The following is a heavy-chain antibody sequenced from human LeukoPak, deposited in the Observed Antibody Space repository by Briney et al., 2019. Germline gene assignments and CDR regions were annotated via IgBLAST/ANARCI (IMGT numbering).Heavy chain of an antibody. J-gene: IGHJ4*02. V-gene: IGHV3-23*01. CDR1: GITLSNYG. CDR2: ISGSGGST. CDR3: AERGVVIRVILVGFHKEAYYFDS. Sequence: GGSLRLSCAVSGITLSNYGMSWVRQAPGKGLEWVAGISGSGGSTNYAASVKGRFTISRDNPKNTLYLQMNSLRAEDTAVYFCAERGVVIRVILVGFHKEAYYFDSWGQGALVTVSS. D-gene: IGHD3-22*01.